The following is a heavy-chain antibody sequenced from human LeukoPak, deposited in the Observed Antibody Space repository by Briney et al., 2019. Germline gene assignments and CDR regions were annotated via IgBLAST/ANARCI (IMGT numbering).Heavy chain of an antibody. Sequence: SETLSLTCTVSGGSISSYYWSWIRQPPGKGLEWIGYIYYSGSTNYNPSLKSRVTISVDTSKNQFSLKLSSVTAADTAVYYCARVGVPAAISYYYYYMDVWGKGTTVTVSS. CDR3: ARVGVPAAISYYYYYMDV. J-gene: IGHJ6*03. D-gene: IGHD2-2*01. CDR1: GGSISSYY. CDR2: IYYSGST. V-gene: IGHV4-59*01.